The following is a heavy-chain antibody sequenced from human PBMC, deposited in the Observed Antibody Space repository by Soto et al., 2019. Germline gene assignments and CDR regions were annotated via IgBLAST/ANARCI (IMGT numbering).Heavy chain of an antibody. J-gene: IGHJ4*02. CDR3: AREGLGCSGGSCYSELDY. D-gene: IGHD2-15*01. CDR2: INPNSGGT. CDR1: GYTFTGYY. V-gene: IGHV1-2*02. Sequence: QVQLVQSGAEVKKPGASVKVSCKASGYTFTGYYMHWVRQAPGQGLEWMGWINPNSGGTNYAQKFQGRVTITADESTSTAYMELSSLRSEDTAVYYCAREGLGCSGGSCYSELDYWGQGTLVTVSS.